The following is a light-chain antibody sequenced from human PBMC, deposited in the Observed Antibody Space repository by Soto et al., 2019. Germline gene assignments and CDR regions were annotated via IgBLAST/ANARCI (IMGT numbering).Light chain of an antibody. V-gene: IGLV2-14*01. Sequence: QSVLTQPASVSGSPGQSITISCTGTSSDVVGYKYVSWYQQHPGKAPKLMIYAVSNRPSGVSNRFSGSKSGDTASLTISGLQAEDEADYYCSSYTSRSTFWVFGGGTKLTVL. J-gene: IGLJ3*02. CDR3: SSYTSRSTFWV. CDR2: AVS. CDR1: SSDVVGYKY.